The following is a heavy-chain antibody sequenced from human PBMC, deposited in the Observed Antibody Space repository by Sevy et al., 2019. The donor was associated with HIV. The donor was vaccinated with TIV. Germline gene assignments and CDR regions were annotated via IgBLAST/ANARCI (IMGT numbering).Heavy chain of an antibody. CDR2: INTNSGAT. D-gene: IGHD3-22*01. Sequence: GESLKISCKASGHTFTAYYMHWVRQAPGQGLEWMGWINTNSGATKYAQKFQDRVTMTSDTSISTVYMDLSRLRSDDTAVYFCARSGYYYGFDYWGQGTLVTVSS. CDR3: ARSGYYYGFDY. CDR1: GHTFTAYY. V-gene: IGHV1-2*02. J-gene: IGHJ4*02.